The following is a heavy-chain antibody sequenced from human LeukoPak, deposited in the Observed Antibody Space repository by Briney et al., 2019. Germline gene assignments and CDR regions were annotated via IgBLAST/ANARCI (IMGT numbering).Heavy chain of an antibody. Sequence: SVKVSCKASGGTFSSYAISWVRQAPGQGLEWMGGIIPIFGTANYAQKFQGRVTITTDESTSTAYMELSSLRSEDTAVYYCARDGGYYDSSGYYDYWGQGTLVTVSS. J-gene: IGHJ4*02. CDR1: GGTFSSYA. V-gene: IGHV1-69*05. CDR3: ARDGGYYDSSGYYDY. CDR2: IIPIFGTA. D-gene: IGHD3-22*01.